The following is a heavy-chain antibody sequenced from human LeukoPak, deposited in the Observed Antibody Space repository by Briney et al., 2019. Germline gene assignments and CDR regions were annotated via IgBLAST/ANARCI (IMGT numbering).Heavy chain of an antibody. V-gene: IGHV3-30*18. CDR3: VKDSLTKISYYYYGMDV. Sequence: GRSLRLSCAASGFTFSSYGMHWVRQAPGKGLEWVAVISYDGSNKYYADSVKGRFTISRDNSKNTLYLQMNSLRAEDTAVYYCVKDSLTKISYYYYGMDVWGQGTTVTVSS. CDR1: GFTFSSYG. D-gene: IGHD1-1*01. CDR2: ISYDGSNK. J-gene: IGHJ6*02.